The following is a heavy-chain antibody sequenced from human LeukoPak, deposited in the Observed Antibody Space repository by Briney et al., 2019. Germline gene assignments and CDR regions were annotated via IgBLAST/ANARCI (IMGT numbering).Heavy chain of an antibody. J-gene: IGHJ4*02. CDR1: GGSISSYY. CDR3: VRSETIWYYFDY. D-gene: IGHD1-7*01. CDR2: IYTSGST. Sequence: SETLSLTCTVSGGSISSYYWSWIRQPAGKGLEWIGRIYTSGSTYYNPSLKSRVTISVDTSKNQFSLRLSSVTAADTAVYFCVRSETIWYYFDYWGQGRLVTVFS. V-gene: IGHV4-4*07.